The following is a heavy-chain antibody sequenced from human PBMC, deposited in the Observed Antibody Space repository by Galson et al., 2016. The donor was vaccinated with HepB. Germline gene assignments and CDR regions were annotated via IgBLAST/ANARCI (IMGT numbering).Heavy chain of an antibody. Sequence: CAISGDSVSSYSAAWNWIRQSPSRGLEWLGRTYYRSKWYNDYAISLRSRITINPDTSKNQFSLHMTSVTPQDTAVNYCARDNVEVVFSPDYYYYGMDVWGQGTTVTVSS. D-gene: IGHD2-8*02. CDR1: GDSVSSYSAA. V-gene: IGHV6-1*01. J-gene: IGHJ6*02. CDR2: TYYRSKWYN. CDR3: ARDNVEVVFSPDYYYYGMDV.